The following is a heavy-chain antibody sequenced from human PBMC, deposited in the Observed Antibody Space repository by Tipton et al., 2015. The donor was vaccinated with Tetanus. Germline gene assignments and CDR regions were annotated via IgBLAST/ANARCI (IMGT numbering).Heavy chain of an antibody. CDR2: INPSGST. V-gene: IGHV4-39*07. J-gene: IGHJ6*02. CDR3: ARGSKGSTAWFPDHYGMDV. D-gene: IGHD6-19*01. CDR1: GGSMSSSDYY. Sequence: TLSLTCTVSGGSMSSSDYYWDWIRQPPGKGLEWIGEINPSGSTNYNPSLKSRVTISVDTSKNRVSLKLNSVTAADTAVYYCARGSKGSTAWFPDHYGMDVWGQGTTVTVSS.